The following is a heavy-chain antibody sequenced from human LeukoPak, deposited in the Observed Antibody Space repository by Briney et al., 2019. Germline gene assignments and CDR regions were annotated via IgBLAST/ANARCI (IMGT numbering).Heavy chain of an antibody. Sequence: PGRSLRLSCAASGFTFSSYAMHWVRQAPGKGLEWVAVISYDGSNKYYADSVKGRFTISRDNSKNTLYLQMNSLRAEDTAVYYCARDTDSSSWYYFDYWGQGTLVTVSS. CDR1: GFTFSSYA. CDR2: ISYDGSNK. V-gene: IGHV3-30*04. J-gene: IGHJ4*02. D-gene: IGHD6-13*01. CDR3: ARDTDSSSWYYFDY.